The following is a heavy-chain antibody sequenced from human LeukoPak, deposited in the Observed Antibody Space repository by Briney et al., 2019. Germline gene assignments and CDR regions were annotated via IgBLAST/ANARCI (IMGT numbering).Heavy chain of an antibody. CDR2: INPSGGST. CDR1: GYTFTSYD. J-gene: IGHJ5*02. Sequence: ASVKVSCKASGYTFTSYDINWVRQAPGQGLEWMGIINPSGGSTSYAQKFQGRVTMTRDTSTSTVYMELSSLRSEDTAVYYCAREDLIANTYYDFWSGYYTANWFDPWGQGTLVTVSS. D-gene: IGHD3-3*01. CDR3: AREDLIANTYYDFWSGYYTANWFDP. V-gene: IGHV1-46*01.